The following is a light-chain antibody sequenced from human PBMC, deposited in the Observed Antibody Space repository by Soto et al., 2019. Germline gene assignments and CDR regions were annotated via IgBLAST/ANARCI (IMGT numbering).Light chain of an antibody. Sequence: QSVLTQPPSASGTPGQRVTISCSGSSSNIETNTVNWYQQVPGTAPKHLIYSNDQRPSGVPDRFSASKSGTSASLAISGLQSEDEADYSCSVYTRTSTYVFGTGTKLTVL. V-gene: IGLV1-44*01. J-gene: IGLJ1*01. CDR1: SSNIETNT. CDR2: SND. CDR3: SVYTRTSTYV.